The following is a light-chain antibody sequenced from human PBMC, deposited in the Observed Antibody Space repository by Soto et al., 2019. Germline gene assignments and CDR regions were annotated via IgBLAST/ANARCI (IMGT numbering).Light chain of an antibody. CDR2: DVS. Sequence: QSALTQPASVSGSPGQSIAISCTGTSTDVDNYNYISWYQHHPGKAPKLMIYDVSKRPSGVSDRFSGSKSGNTASLTISGLQAEDEGNYYCTTHASGYSRVFGGGTKVTVL. J-gene: IGLJ3*02. V-gene: IGLV2-14*03. CDR1: STDVDNYNY. CDR3: TTHASGYSRV.